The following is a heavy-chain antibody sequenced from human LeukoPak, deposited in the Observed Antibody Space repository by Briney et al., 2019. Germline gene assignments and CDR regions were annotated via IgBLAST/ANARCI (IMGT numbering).Heavy chain of an antibody. CDR3: ARDTATVTTPLDY. D-gene: IGHD4-17*01. Sequence: PSETLSLTCTVSGGSISSSSYYRGWIRQPPGKGLEWIGSIYYSGSTYYNPSLKSRVTISVDTSKNQFSLKLSSVTAADTAVYYCARDTATVTTPLDYWGQGTLVTVSS. J-gene: IGHJ4*02. V-gene: IGHV4-39*07. CDR1: GGSISSSSYY. CDR2: IYYSGST.